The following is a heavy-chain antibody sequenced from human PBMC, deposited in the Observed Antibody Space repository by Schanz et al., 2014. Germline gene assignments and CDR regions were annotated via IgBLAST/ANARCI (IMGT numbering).Heavy chain of an antibody. Sequence: QVQLVQSGAEVKKPGASVKVSCKASGYTFTSYSMHWVRQAPGQGLEWMGWMNPDSGNTGYAQKFQGRVTITADKTTSTASMELSSLRSEDTAVYYCARGPSQGYSYGHNIGAYYYGMDVWGQGTTVTVSS. CDR3: ARGPSQGYSYGHNIGAYYYGMDV. V-gene: IGHV1-8*03. CDR2: MNPDSGNT. J-gene: IGHJ6*02. CDR1: GYTFTSYS. D-gene: IGHD5-18*01.